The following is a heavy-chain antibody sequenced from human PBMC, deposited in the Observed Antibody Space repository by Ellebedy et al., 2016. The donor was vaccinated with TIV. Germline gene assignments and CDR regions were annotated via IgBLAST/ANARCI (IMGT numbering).Heavy chain of an antibody. J-gene: IGHJ4*02. CDR3: ARLPYYYASGTYSPFDF. Sequence: GGSLRLSXKGSGYTFPNYLIAWVRQLPGKVLEWMGIVSPDDSSNKISPSFQGRVTISADKSSSTAYLQWSSLKATDTAMYFCARLPYYYASGTYSPFDFWGQGTLVTVSS. D-gene: IGHD3-10*01. CDR2: VSPDDSSN. CDR1: GYTFPNYL. V-gene: IGHV5-51*01.